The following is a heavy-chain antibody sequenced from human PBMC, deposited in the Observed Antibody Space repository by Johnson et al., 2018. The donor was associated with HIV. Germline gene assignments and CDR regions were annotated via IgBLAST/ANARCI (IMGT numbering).Heavy chain of an antibody. CDR1: GFTFRSYA. V-gene: IGHV3-30-3*01. Sequence: QEPLVESGGGLVQPGRSLRLSCAASGFTFRSYAMHWVRQAPGKGLDWVAVISYDGSNKYYADSVKGRFTLSRDNSTNTLYLQMNSLRAEDTAVYYCAKEYCSGGSCYLGPSGDAFDIWGQGTMVTVSS. CDR3: AKEYCSGGSCYLGPSGDAFDI. CDR2: ISYDGSNK. D-gene: IGHD2-15*01. J-gene: IGHJ3*02.